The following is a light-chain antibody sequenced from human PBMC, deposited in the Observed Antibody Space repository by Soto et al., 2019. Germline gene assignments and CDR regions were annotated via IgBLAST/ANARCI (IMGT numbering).Light chain of an antibody. CDR1: QNIDNK. J-gene: IGKJ4*01. V-gene: IGKV3-20*01. CDR3: QQYGSSPT. Sequence: EIVMTQSPATLSVSPWERATLSCRASQNIDNKLVWYQQKPGQGPRLLIYGASSRATGIPDRFSGSGSGTDFTLRISRLEPEDSAVYYCQQYGSSPTFGGGTKVDIK. CDR2: GAS.